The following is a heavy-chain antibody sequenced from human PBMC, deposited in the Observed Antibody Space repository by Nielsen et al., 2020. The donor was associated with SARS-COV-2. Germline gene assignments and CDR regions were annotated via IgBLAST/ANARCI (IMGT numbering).Heavy chain of an antibody. J-gene: IGHJ5*02. CDR2: INPSGGST. CDR3: ARPGGIAARPGKDWFDP. D-gene: IGHD6-6*01. V-gene: IGHV1-46*01. Sequence: ASVKVSCKASGYTFTNYYVHWVRQAPGQGLEWMGIINPSGGSTSYAQKFQGRVTMTRDTSTSTVYMELSSLRSEDTAVYYCARPGGIAARPGKDWFDPWGQGTLVTVSS. CDR1: GYTFTNYY.